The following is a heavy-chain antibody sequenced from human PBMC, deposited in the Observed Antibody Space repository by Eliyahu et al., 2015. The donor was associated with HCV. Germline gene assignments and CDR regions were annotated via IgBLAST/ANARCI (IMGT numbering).Heavy chain of an antibody. J-gene: IGHJ3*02. Sequence: QLQLQESGPGLVKPSETLSLTCTVSGGSISSSSYYWGWIRQPPGKGLEWIGSIYYSGSTYYNPSLKSRVTISVDTSKNQFSLKLSSVTAADTAVYYCARDCPNSSGWYGDAFDIWGQGTMVTVSS. CDR2: IYYSGST. CDR3: ARDCPNSSGWYGDAFDI. V-gene: IGHV4-39*07. CDR1: GGSISSSSYY. D-gene: IGHD6-19*01.